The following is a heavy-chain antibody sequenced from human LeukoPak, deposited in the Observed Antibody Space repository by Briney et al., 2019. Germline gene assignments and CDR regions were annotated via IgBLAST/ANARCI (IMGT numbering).Heavy chain of an antibody. D-gene: IGHD3-16*01. Sequence: GGSLRLSCVGSEFILNRHWMSWVRQAPGKGLEWVASIRQNGNEKYYVDSVKGRFIISRDNAEKSVSLQMNSLRDEDTAIYYCARLLGESTIYDLWGQGTLVTVSS. J-gene: IGHJ5*02. V-gene: IGHV3-7*01. CDR2: IRQNGNEK. CDR3: ARLLGESTIYDL. CDR1: EFILNRHW.